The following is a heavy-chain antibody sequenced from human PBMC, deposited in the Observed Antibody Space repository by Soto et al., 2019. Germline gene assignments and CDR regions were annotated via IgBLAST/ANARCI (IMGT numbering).Heavy chain of an antibody. J-gene: IGHJ4*02. CDR1: GGSISSSSYY. D-gene: IGHD2-2*01. Sequence: SETLSLTCTVSGGSISSSSYYWGWIRQPPGKGLEWIGSIYYSGSTYYNPSLKSRVTISVDTSKNQFSLKLSSVTAADTAVYYCARRPRSYCSSTSCTMPLDYWGQGTLVTVSS. CDR2: IYYSGST. V-gene: IGHV4-39*01. CDR3: ARRPRSYCSSTSCTMPLDY.